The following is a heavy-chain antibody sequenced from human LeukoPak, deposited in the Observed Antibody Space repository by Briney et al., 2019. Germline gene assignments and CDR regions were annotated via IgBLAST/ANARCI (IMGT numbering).Heavy chain of an antibody. CDR1: GGSFSGYY. J-gene: IGHJ5*02. CDR2: INHSGST. Sequence: SETLSLTCAVYGGSFSGYYWSWIRQPSGKGLEWIGEINHSGSTNYNPSLKSRVTISVDTSKNQFSLKLSSVTAADTAVYYCARGYCGGDCYSRFDPWGQGTLVTVSS. V-gene: IGHV4-34*01. D-gene: IGHD2-21*02. CDR3: ARGYCGGDCYSRFDP.